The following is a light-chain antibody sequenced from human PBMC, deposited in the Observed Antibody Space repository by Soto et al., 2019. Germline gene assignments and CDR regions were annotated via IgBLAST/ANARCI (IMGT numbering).Light chain of an antibody. CDR2: GAS. J-gene: IGKJ5*01. Sequence: EIVLTQSPGTLSLSPGERATLSCRASQSVSSSYLAWYQQKPVQAPRLLIYGASSRATGIPDRFSGSGSGTDFTLTISRLEPEDFSLYYGQQDGNSLSITFCQGTRLEV. V-gene: IGKV3-20*01. CDR1: QSVSSSY. CDR3: QQDGNSLSIT.